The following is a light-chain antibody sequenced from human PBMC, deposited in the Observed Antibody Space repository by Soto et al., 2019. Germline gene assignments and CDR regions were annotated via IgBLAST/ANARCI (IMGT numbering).Light chain of an antibody. CDR3: QQYGSSFRT. CDR2: GAS. CDR1: QSVSRNY. Sequence: EIVLTQSPGTLSLSPGERATLSCRANQSVSRNYLAWYQQIPGQAPRLLIFGASRRATGISDRFSGSGSGTDVTLTISRLEPEDFAVYYCQQYGSSFRTFGQGTKVEI. V-gene: IGKV3-20*01. J-gene: IGKJ1*01.